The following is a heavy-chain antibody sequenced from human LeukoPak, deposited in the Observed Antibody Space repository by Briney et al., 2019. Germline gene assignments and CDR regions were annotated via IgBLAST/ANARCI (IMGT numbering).Heavy chain of an antibody. CDR1: GGSISSYY. J-gene: IGHJ4*02. V-gene: IGHV4-59*01. Sequence: SETLSLTCTVSGGSISSYYWSWIRQPPGKGLEWIGYIYYSGSTNYNPSLKSRVTISVETSKNQFSLKLSSVTAADTAVYYCARAIGSSPLNDYWGQGTLVTVSS. CDR2: IYYSGST. CDR3: ARAIGSSPLNDY. D-gene: IGHD6-6*01.